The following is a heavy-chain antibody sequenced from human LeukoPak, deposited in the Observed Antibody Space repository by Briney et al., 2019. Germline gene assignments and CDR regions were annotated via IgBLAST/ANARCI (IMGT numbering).Heavy chain of an antibody. Sequence: ASEKVSCKASGDTFTSYDINRVRQAPGHGLEWMGWMNPNSGSTGYAQKFQGRVTITRNTSISTAYMELSSLRSEDTDVYYCARGLGIAALPNWFDPWGQGTLVTVSS. CDR2: MNPNSGST. CDR3: ARGLGIAALPNWFDP. V-gene: IGHV1-8*03. CDR1: GDTFTSYD. J-gene: IGHJ5*02. D-gene: IGHD6-6*01.